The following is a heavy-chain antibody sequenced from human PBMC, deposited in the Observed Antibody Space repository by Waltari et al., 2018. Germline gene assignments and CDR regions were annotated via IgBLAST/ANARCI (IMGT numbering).Heavy chain of an antibody. D-gene: IGHD2-21*02. CDR1: GDFIDSNTFY. V-gene: IGHV4-39*07. J-gene: IGHJ4*02. Sequence: QLQLQESGPGLVRPSETLSLSCSVSGDFIDSNTFYWGWIRQRPGKGLEWIGSTSYSGSADYKPSLRSRGTRSLETSKSQFSLKVSSLTAADTAVYYCAREARLPVAGTVGRYFDNWGQGTLVTVSS. CDR2: TSYSGSA. CDR3: AREARLPVAGTVGRYFDN.